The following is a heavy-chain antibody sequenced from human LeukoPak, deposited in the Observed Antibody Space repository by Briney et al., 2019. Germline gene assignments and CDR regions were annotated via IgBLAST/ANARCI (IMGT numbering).Heavy chain of an antibody. CDR1: GGSISSSSYY. CDR3: ARVKLERRPFDY. Sequence: SETLSLTCTVSGGSISSSSYYWGWIRQPPGKGLEWIGSIYYSGSTYYNPSLKSRVTISEDTSKNQFSLKLSSVTAADTAVYYCARVKLERRPFDYWGQGTLVTVSS. CDR2: IYYSGST. V-gene: IGHV4-39*01. D-gene: IGHD1-1*01. J-gene: IGHJ4*02.